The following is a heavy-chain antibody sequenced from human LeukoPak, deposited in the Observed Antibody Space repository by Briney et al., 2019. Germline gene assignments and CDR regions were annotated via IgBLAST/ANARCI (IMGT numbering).Heavy chain of an antibody. D-gene: IGHD6-13*01. V-gene: IGHV3-21*06. CDR1: GFTFRRFS. CDR2: ISSGSHHK. J-gene: IGHJ3*02. CDR3: ATRLTADSYEASDI. Sequence: GGSLRLSCAGSGFTFRRFSMIWVRQAPGKGLEWVASISSGSHHKYHADSVKGRFTVSRDDDKNSLFLQMNSLRAEDTALYYCATRLTADSYEASDIWGQGTMVTASS.